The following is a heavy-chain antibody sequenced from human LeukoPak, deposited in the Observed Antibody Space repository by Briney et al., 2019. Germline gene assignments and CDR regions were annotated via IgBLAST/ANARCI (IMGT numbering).Heavy chain of an antibody. CDR2: IIPIFGTA. Sequence: AASVKVSCKASGGTFSSYAISWVRQAPGQGLEWMGGIIPIFGTANYAQKFQGRVTMTRDTSTSTVYMELSSLRSEDTAVYYCASLAYCGGDCYGDAFDIWGQGTMVTVSS. D-gene: IGHD2-21*02. CDR1: GGTFSSYA. CDR3: ASLAYCGGDCYGDAFDI. J-gene: IGHJ3*02. V-gene: IGHV1-69*05.